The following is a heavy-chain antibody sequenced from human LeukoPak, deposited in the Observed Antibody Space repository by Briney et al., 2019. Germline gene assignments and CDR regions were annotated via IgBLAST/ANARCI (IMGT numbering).Heavy chain of an antibody. J-gene: IGHJ4*02. V-gene: IGHV3-23*01. CDR1: GFTFSNYA. CDR3: AKDFVVVPGNVNYFDS. Sequence: DPGGSLRLSCAVSGFTFSNYAMSWVRQAPGKGLEWVSAISGSGDNTYYADSVKGRFTVSRDNSKSTLYVQMKSLRGEDTAIYYCAKDFVVVPGNVNYFDSWGQGTLVTVSS. D-gene: IGHD2-21*02. CDR2: ISGSGDNT.